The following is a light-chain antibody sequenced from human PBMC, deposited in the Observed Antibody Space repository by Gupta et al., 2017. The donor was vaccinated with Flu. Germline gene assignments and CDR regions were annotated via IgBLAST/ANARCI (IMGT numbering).Light chain of an antibody. J-gene: IGLJ2*01. CDR1: SSNIGAGYD. CDR3: QTYDVTLRGPI. CDR2: DSS. Sequence: SVFPHSPAVSRAPGQRATIACTGSSSNIGAGYDVHWYQQSPGAVPKLLIFDSSSRPSGVPDRISGSKSGTSASLTITGLQADDEADYYCQTYDVTLRGPILGGGTKLTVL. V-gene: IGLV1-40*01.